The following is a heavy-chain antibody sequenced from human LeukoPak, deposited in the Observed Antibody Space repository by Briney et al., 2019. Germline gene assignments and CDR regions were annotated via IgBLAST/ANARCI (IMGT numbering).Heavy chain of an antibody. J-gene: IGHJ4*02. CDR1: GFTFSSCW. D-gene: IGHD3-10*01. Sequence: GGSLRLSCAASGFTFSSCWMHWVRQDPGKGLVWVARINSDGSSTSYADSVRGRFTISRDNAKNTLFLQMNSLRDEDTAVYYCARDNSGLPDYWGQGTLVTVSS. CDR3: ARDNSGLPDY. V-gene: IGHV3-74*01. CDR2: INSDGSST.